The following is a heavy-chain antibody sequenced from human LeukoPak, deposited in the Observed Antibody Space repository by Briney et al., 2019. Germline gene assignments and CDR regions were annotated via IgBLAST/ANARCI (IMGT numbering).Heavy chain of an antibody. Sequence: PSEILSLTCTVSGGSISGYYWSWIRQPPGKGLEWIGYIHYSGSTNYNPSLKSRFTISIDTSENQFSLKLSSVTAADTAVYYCAREYSSSSGRRAFDIWGQGTMVTVSS. CDR3: AREYSSSSGRRAFDI. CDR1: GGSISGYY. J-gene: IGHJ3*02. D-gene: IGHD6-6*01. CDR2: IHYSGST. V-gene: IGHV4-59*08.